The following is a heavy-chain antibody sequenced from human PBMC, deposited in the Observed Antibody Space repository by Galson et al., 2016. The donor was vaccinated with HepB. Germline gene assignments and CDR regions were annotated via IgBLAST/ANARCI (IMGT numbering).Heavy chain of an antibody. D-gene: IGHD1-1*01. CDR1: GFTFINYA. CDR2: ISGTDGRT. Sequence: SLRLSCAASGFTFINYAMSWVRQAPGKGPEWVSGISGTDGRTLYADSVKGRFTISRDNSKNTLYLQMNSLRADDTAVYYCAKESGLWNVKTDFDYWGQGTVVTVSS. V-gene: IGHV3-23*01. J-gene: IGHJ4*02. CDR3: AKESGLWNVKTDFDY.